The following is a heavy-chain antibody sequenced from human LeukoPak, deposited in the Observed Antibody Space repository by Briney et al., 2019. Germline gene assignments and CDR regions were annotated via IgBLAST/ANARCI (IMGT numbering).Heavy chain of an antibody. CDR1: GVSLSSYG. CDR3: ARETAAGTMDY. Sequence: GGSLRLSCEVSGVSLSSYGMHWVRQAPGKGLEWVANIKQDGSEKYYVDSVKGRFTISRDNAKNSLYLQMNSLRAEDTAVYYCARETAAGTMDYWGQGTLVTVSS. V-gene: IGHV3-7*01. D-gene: IGHD6-13*01. J-gene: IGHJ4*02. CDR2: IKQDGSEK.